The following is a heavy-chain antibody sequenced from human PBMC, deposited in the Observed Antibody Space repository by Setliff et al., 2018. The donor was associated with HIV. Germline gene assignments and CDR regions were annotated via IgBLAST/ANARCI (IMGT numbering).Heavy chain of an antibody. D-gene: IGHD3-3*01. V-gene: IGHV4-39*01. CDR3: ARSIVPVASGYYYFEY. CDR1: GGSINSTSYY. J-gene: IGHJ4*02. Sequence: SETLSLTCTVSGGSINSTSYYWGWIRQPPGNGLEWIGSIYLTGSTYYKPTLKSRVTISVDTSKNQFSLRLSSVASGDTDVYYCARSIVPVASGYYYFEYWGQGTLVTVSS. CDR2: IYLTGST.